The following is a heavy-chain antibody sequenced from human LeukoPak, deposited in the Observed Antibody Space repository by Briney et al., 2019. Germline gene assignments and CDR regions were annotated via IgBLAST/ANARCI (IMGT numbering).Heavy chain of an antibody. Sequence: GGSLSLSCAASGFTFSDYYMSWIRQAPGKGLEWVSYISSSGSTIYYADSVKGRFTISRDNAKNSLYLQMNSLRAEDTAVYYCARVRYDILTGYLSYYYYYMDVWGKGTTVTVSS. CDR3: ARVRYDILTGYLSYYYYYMDV. CDR1: GFTFSDYY. CDR2: ISSSGSTI. D-gene: IGHD3-9*01. V-gene: IGHV3-11*01. J-gene: IGHJ6*03.